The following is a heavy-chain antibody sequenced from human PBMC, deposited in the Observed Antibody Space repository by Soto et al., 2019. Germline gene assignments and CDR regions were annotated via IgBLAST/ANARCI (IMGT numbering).Heavy chain of an antibody. D-gene: IGHD6-13*01. Sequence: GGSLRLSCAASGFTFSSYAMSWVRQAPGKGLEWVSAISGSGGSTYYADSVKGRFTISRDNSKNTLYLQMNSLRAEDTAVYYGAKQPSAGTEGPTDYWGQGTLVTVSS. CDR2: ISGSGGST. V-gene: IGHV3-23*01. J-gene: IGHJ4*02. CDR1: GFTFSSYA. CDR3: AKQPSAGTEGPTDY.